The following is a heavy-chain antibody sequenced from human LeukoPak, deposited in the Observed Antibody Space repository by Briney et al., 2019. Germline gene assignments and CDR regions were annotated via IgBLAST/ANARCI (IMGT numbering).Heavy chain of an antibody. CDR1: GGTFSSYA. Sequence: ASVKVSCKASGGTFSSYAISWVRQAPGQGLEWMGRIIPILGIANYAQKFQGRVTITAGKSTSTAYMELSSLRSEDTAVYYCARDRGIAVAGALGYWGQGTLVTVSS. D-gene: IGHD6-19*01. CDR3: ARDRGIAVAGALGY. V-gene: IGHV1-69*04. CDR2: IIPILGIA. J-gene: IGHJ4*02.